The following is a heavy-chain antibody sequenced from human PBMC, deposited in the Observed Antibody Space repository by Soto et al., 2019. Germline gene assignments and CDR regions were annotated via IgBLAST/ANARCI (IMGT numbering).Heavy chain of an antibody. CDR1: GFTFSNFG. D-gene: IGHD3-22*01. J-gene: IGHJ4*02. CDR2: ISYVGNDK. CDR3: ARDLYYYDSSGPSGY. Sequence: GGSLRLSCAASGFTFSNFGMHWVRQAPGKGLAWVAGISYVGNDKYYADSVRGRFTISRDNSKNTLFLQMNSLTTEDTAVYYCARDLYYYDSSGPSGYWGQGTLVTVSS. V-gene: IGHV3-30*03.